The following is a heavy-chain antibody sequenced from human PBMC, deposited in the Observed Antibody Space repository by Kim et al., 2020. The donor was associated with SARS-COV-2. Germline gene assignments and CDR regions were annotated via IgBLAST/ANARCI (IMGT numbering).Heavy chain of an antibody. J-gene: IGHJ6*02. D-gene: IGHD5-18*01. V-gene: IGHV3-30*07. CDR3: ARESVDTATYYYYGMDV. Sequence: VKVRFTISRDNSKNTLYLQMNSLRAEDTAVYYCARESVDTATYYYYGMDVWGQGTTVTVSS.